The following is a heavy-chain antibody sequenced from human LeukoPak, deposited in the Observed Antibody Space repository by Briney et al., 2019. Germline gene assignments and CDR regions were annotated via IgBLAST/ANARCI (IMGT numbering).Heavy chain of an antibody. D-gene: IGHD3-16*01. V-gene: IGHV4-59*12. CDR3: AKDACNYGWFDP. J-gene: IGHJ5*02. CDR1: GGSIRTFY. Sequence: SETLSLTCTVSGGSIRTFYWNWIRQPPGKGLEWIGSIYYSGNTNYNPSLKSRVTISVDTSKNQFSLKLTSVTAADSAVYYCAKDACNYGWFDPWGQGTLVTVSS. CDR2: IYYSGNT.